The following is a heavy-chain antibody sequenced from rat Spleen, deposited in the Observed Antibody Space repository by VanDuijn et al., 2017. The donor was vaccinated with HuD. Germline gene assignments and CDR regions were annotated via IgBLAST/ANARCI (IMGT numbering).Heavy chain of an antibody. J-gene: IGHJ2*01. Sequence: EVQLVESGGGLVQPGRSLKLSCAASGFTFSNYGMAWVRQAPGKGLEWIGEINKDSSTRNYTPSLKDKFTISRDNAQNTLYLQMRKLVSEDTAIYYCARVGLACDYWGQGVMVTVSS. CDR3: ARVGLACDY. V-gene: IGHV4-2*01. CDR2: INKDSSTR. CDR1: GFTFSNYG.